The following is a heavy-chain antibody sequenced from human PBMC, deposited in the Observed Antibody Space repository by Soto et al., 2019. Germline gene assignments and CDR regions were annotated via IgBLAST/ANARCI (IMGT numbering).Heavy chain of an antibody. Sequence: PGGSLRLSCAAAGFTFSDYYMSWIRQAPGKGLEWVSYISSSGSTIYYADSVKGRFTISRDNAKNSLYLQMNSLRAEDTAVYYCARDLRIAAAAPSPFDYWGQGTLVTVSS. J-gene: IGHJ4*02. D-gene: IGHD6-13*01. CDR3: ARDLRIAAAAPSPFDY. V-gene: IGHV3-11*01. CDR2: ISSSGSTI. CDR1: GFTFSDYY.